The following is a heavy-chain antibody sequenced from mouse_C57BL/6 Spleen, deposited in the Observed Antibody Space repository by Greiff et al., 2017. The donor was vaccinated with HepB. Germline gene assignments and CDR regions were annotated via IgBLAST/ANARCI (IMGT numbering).Heavy chain of an antibody. CDR3: AGELYYGNYSAWFAY. CDR2: VYPYNGGT. V-gene: IGHV1-36*01. CDR1: GFTFTDYY. Sequence: EVQLQQSGPVLVKPGPSVKISCKASGFTFTDYYMHWVKQSHGKSLEWIGLVYPYNGGTSYNQKFKGKATLTVNTSSSTAYMELNSLTSKDSAVYYCAGELYYGNYSAWFAYWGQGTLVTVSA. J-gene: IGHJ3*01. D-gene: IGHD2-1*01.